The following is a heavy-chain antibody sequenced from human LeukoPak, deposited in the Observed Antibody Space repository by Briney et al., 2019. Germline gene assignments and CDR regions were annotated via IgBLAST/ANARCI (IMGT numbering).Heavy chain of an antibody. CDR3: TRDLLGGSGTFDP. Sequence: ASVKVSCKASGYTFTGYYLHWVRQAPGQGIEWMGWINPDSGDTNYLQKFQGRVTMTRDTSISTAYMELSRLRSDDTAVYYCTRDLLGGSGTFDPWGQGTLVTVSS. D-gene: IGHD3-10*01. V-gene: IGHV1-2*02. CDR2: INPDSGDT. J-gene: IGHJ5*02. CDR1: GYTFTGYY.